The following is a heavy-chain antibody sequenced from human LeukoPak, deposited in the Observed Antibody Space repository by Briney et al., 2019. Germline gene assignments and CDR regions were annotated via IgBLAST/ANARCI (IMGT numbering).Heavy chain of an antibody. CDR2: IIPIFGTA. D-gene: IGHD2-15*01. J-gene: IGHJ4*02. V-gene: IGHV1-69*13. CDR3: ARRRYDGGGHLDHFDY. Sequence: ASVKVSCKASGGTFSSYAISWVRQAPGQGLEWMGGIIPIFGTANYAQKFQGRVTITADESTSTAYMELSSLRSEDTAVYYCARRRYDGGGHLDHFDYWGQGTLVTVSS. CDR1: GGTFSSYA.